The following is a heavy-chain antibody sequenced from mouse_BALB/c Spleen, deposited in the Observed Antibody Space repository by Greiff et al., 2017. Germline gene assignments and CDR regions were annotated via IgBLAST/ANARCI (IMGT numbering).Heavy chain of an antibody. CDR1: GFSLTSYG. V-gene: IGHV2-2*02. D-gene: IGHD2-14*01. CDR3: ARNWYGYAMDY. J-gene: IGHJ4*01. Sequence: VKLMESGPGLVQPSQSLSITCTVSGFSLTSYGVHWVRQSPGKGLEWLGVIWSGGSTDYNAAFISRLSISKDNSKSQVFFKMNSLQANDTAIYYCARNWYGYAMDYWGQGTSVTVSS. CDR2: IWSGGST.